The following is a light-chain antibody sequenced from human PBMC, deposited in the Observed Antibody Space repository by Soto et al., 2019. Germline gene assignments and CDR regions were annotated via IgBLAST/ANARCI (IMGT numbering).Light chain of an antibody. J-gene: IGKJ4*01. V-gene: IGKV1-27*01. Sequence: DIQMTQSPSSLSASVGDRVTITCRASQGIRNYLPWYQQKPGKVPKLLIYAASTLQSGVPSRFSCSGSGTDFTLTISSLQPEDVATYYCQKYNSAPPLTFGGGTKVEIK. CDR1: QGIRNY. CDR2: AAS. CDR3: QKYNSAPPLT.